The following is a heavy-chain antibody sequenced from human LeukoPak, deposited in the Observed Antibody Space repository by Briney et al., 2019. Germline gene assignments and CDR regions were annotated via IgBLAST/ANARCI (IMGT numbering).Heavy chain of an antibody. CDR1: GDSIRGSDYY. V-gene: IGHV4-39*01. J-gene: IGHJ6*03. CDR2: IHHTGNT. D-gene: IGHD3-10*01. CDR3: ARGGSGSYYHNYYYYMDV. Sequence: RTSETLSLTCTVSGDSIRGSDYYWGWIRQLPGKGLEWIGTIHHTGNTYYNPSLKSHVTTSVDTSKNQFSLKLSPVTAADTAVYYCARGGSGSYYHNYYYYMDVWGKGTTVTISS.